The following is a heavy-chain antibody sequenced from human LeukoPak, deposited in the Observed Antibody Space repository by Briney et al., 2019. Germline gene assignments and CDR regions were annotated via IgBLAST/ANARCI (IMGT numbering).Heavy chain of an antibody. V-gene: IGHV4-31*03. D-gene: IGHD6-6*01. CDR1: GGSISSGGYY. Sequence: SETLSLTCTVSGGSISSGGYYWSWIRQHPGKGLEWIGYIYYSGNTYYNPSLKSRVTISVDRSKNQFSLKLSSVTAADTAGYYCAREETSSSSLSGWGRGTLVTVSS. J-gene: IGHJ4*02. CDR3: AREETSSSSLSG. CDR2: IYYSGNT.